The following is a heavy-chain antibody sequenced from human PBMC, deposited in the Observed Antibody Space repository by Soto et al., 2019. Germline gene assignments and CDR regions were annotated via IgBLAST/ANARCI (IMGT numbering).Heavy chain of an antibody. V-gene: IGHV5-10-1*01. CDR1: GYSFACYW. J-gene: IGHJ4*02. CDR3: ARQIYDSDTGPNFQYYFDS. CDR2: IDPSDSQT. D-gene: IGHD3-22*01. Sequence: GESLKISCNGSGYSFACYWITWVRQKPGKGLEWMGRIDPSDSQTYYSPSFRGHVTISVTKSITTVFLQWSSLRASDTAMYYCARQIYDSDTGPNFQYYFDSWGQGTPVTVSS.